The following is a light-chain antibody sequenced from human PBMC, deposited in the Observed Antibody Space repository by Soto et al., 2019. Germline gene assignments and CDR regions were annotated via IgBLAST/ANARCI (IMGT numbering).Light chain of an antibody. CDR1: SSDVGRYNY. Sequence: QSVLAQPASVSGSRGQSITISCTGTSSDVGRYNYVSWFQQHPGKVPKLIIYDVSNWPSGVSDRFSGSKSGNTASLTISGLHPEDEADYYCSSFTSSSTFVFGTGTKVTV. CDR2: DVS. J-gene: IGLJ1*01. CDR3: SSFTSSSTFV. V-gene: IGLV2-14*03.